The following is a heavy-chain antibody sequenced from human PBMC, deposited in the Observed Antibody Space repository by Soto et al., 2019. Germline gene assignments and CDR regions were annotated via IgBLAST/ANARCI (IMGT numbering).Heavy chain of an antibody. CDR1: GFTFSSYA. V-gene: IGHV3-23*01. CDR2: TSGSGGST. CDR3: AKDLYSGYDFGY. J-gene: IGHJ4*02. D-gene: IGHD5-12*01. Sequence: PGGSLRLSCAASGFTFSSYAMSWVRQAPGKGLEWVSATSGSGGSTYYADSVKGRFTISRDNSKNTLYLQMNSLRAEDTAVYYCAKDLYSGYDFGYWGQGTLVTVSS.